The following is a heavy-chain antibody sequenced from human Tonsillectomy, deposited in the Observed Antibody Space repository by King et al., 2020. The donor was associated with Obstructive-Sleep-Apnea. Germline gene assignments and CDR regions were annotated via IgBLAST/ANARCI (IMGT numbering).Heavy chain of an antibody. CDR3: VRHSSSQYVPDY. CDR1: GDSISSHY. CDR2: IYNSGST. J-gene: IGHJ4*02. Sequence: LQLQESGPGLVKPSETLSLNCNVSGDSISSHYWSWMRQPPGKGLEWIGYIYNSGSTNYNPSLKNRFTISIDTSINQFSLRLNSVTAADTAVYYCVRHSSSQYVPDYWGQGVLVTVSP. D-gene: IGHD2-2*01. V-gene: IGHV4-59*11.